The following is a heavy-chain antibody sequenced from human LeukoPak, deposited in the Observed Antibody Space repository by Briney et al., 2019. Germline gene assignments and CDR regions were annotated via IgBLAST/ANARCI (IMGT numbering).Heavy chain of an antibody. CDR1: GGSISNYY. J-gene: IGHJ3*02. V-gene: IGHV4-59*01. Sequence: SSETLSLTCTVSGGSISNYYWSWIRQPPGKGLEWVGYIYYSESTNYNPSLKSRVTISVDTSKNQFSLKLSSVTAADTAIYYCARRYCSGGSCYSNAFDIWGQGTMVTVSS. D-gene: IGHD2-15*01. CDR2: IYYSEST. CDR3: ARRYCSGGSCYSNAFDI.